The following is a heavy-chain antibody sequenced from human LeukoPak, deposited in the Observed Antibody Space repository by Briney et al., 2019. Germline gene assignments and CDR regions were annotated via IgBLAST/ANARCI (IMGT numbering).Heavy chain of an antibody. J-gene: IGHJ4*02. Sequence: GESLKISCKGSGYSFTSYWIGWVRQMPGKGLEWMGIIYPGDSDTRYSPSFQGQVTISADKSISTAYLQWSSLKASDTAMYYCARSQGQWLELEGGYYFDYWGQGTLVTVSS. CDR2: IYPGDSDT. V-gene: IGHV5-51*01. D-gene: IGHD6-19*01. CDR3: ARSQGQWLELEGGYYFDY. CDR1: GYSFTSYW.